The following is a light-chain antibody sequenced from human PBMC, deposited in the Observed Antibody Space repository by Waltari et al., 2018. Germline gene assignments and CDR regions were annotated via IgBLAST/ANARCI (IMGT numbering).Light chain of an antibody. V-gene: IGKV4-1*01. CDR3: QQYYTTEPT. J-gene: IGKJ1*01. Sequence: DIVMTQSPDSLAVSLGERATIHCKSSQPILYSADNKNYLAWYQQKPGQPPKLLISWASTRESGVPDRFSGSGSRSDFTLTISSLQPEDVALYFCQQYYTTEPTFGQGTKV. CDR1: QPILYSADNKNY. CDR2: WAS.